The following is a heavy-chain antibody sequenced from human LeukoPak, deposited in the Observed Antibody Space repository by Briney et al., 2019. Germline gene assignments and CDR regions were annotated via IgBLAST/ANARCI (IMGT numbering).Heavy chain of an antibody. CDR3: ARDRVLRYFDWHHMRGGYFDY. CDR2: INHSGST. D-gene: IGHD3-9*01. CDR1: GGSFSGYY. J-gene: IGHJ4*02. V-gene: IGHV4-34*01. Sequence: SETLSLTCAVYGGSFSGYYWSWIRQPPGKGLEWIGEINHSGSTNYNPSLKSRVTISVDTSKNQFSLKLSSVTAADTAVYYCARDRVLRYFDWHHMRGGYFDYWGQGTLVTVSS.